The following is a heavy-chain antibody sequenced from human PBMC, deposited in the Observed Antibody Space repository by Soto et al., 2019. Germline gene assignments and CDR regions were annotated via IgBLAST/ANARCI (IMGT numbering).Heavy chain of an antibody. Sequence: QVQLVQSGAEVKKPGASVKVSCKTSGYTFSNYGIAWVRQAPGQSLEWMGWISVYNYNTHYAQKLQGRVTMTRDISPRTAYMEQRSLISDDTPVYYCARGVRYYCSGPYPFDSWGQLTLLTVSS. CDR3: ARGVRYYCSGPYPFDS. CDR2: ISVYNYNT. J-gene: IGHJ4*02. D-gene: IGHD3-10*01. V-gene: IGHV1-18*01. CDR1: GYTFSNYG.